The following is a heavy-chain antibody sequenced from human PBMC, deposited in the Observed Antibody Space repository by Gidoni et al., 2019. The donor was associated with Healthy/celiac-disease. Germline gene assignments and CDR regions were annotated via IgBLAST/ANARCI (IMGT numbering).Heavy chain of an antibody. CDR3: ASKPPSYSSSWYFDY. CDR2: IIPIFGTA. D-gene: IGHD6-13*01. CDR1: GGTFSSYA. V-gene: IGHV1-69*01. J-gene: IGHJ4*02. Sequence: QVQLVPSGAEVKKPGSSVKVSCKASGGTFSSYAISWVRQAPGRGLEWMGGIIPIFGTANYAQKFQGRVTITADESTSTAYMELSSLRSEDTAVYYCASKPPSYSSSWYFDYWGQGTLVTVSS.